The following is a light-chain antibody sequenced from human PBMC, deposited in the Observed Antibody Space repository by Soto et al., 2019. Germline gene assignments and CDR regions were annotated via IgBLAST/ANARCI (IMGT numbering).Light chain of an antibody. CDR2: KAS. CDR1: QSLSSW. V-gene: IGKV1-5*03. J-gene: IGKJ1*01. CDR3: QQYNSYSWT. Sequence: DIQMTQSPSTLSASVGDRVTITCRASQSLSSWLAWYQQKPGKAPKLLIYKASNLEGGVPSRFSGSGSGTEFTLTISSLQPDDFATYYCQQYNSYSWTFCQGTKVEIK.